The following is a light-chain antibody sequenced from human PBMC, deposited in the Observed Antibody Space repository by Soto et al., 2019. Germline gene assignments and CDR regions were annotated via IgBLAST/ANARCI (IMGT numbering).Light chain of an antibody. CDR3: QQYGGSLT. J-gene: IGKJ3*01. CDR1: QSISSY. Sequence: EIVLTQSPATLSLSPGERATLSCGASQSISSYLAWYQQKPGLAPRLLIYDASSRATGIPDGFSGSGSGTDFTLTISRLEPEDFAVYYCQQYGGSLTFGPGTQVDIK. CDR2: DAS. V-gene: IGKV3D-20*01.